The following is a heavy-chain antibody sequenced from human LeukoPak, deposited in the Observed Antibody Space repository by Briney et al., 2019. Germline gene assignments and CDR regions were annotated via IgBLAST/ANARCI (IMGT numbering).Heavy chain of an antibody. CDR1: GGSVSSGSYY. D-gene: IGHD3-9*01. Sequence: NPSETLSLTCTVSGGSVSSGSYYWSWIRQPPGKGLEWIGYIYYSGSTNYSPSLKSRVTIPVDTSKNQFSLKLSSVTAADTAVYYCARAGHYYDILTGYYGLDYWGQGTLVTVSS. V-gene: IGHV4-61*01. J-gene: IGHJ4*02. CDR3: ARAGHYYDILTGYYGLDY. CDR2: IYYSGST.